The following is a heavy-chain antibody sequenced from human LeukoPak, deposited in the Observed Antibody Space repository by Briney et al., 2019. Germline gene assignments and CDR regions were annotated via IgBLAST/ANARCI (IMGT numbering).Heavy chain of an antibody. CDR2: INHSGST. Sequence: SETLSLTCAVYGGSFSGYYWSWIRQPPGKGLEWIGEINHSGSTNYNPSLKSRVTISVDTSKNQFSLKLSSVTAADTAVYYWARVRASWGYHRPGWFDPWGQGTLVTVSS. V-gene: IGHV4-34*01. CDR3: ARVRASWGYHRPGWFDP. CDR1: GGSFSGYY. D-gene: IGHD2-2*01. J-gene: IGHJ5*02.